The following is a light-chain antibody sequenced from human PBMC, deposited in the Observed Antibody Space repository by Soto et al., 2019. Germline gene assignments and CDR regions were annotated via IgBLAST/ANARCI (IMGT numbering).Light chain of an antibody. CDR2: GAS. Sequence: EIVLTQSPATLSLSPGERATLSCRASPSVTNFLAWYQQKPGQAPRLLIYGASNRATGIPARFIGSGSGTDFTLTISSLEPEDSAVYCCQQRNVWPPVTFGQGTRLEIK. CDR1: PSVTNF. V-gene: IGKV3-11*01. CDR3: QQRNVWPPVT. J-gene: IGKJ5*01.